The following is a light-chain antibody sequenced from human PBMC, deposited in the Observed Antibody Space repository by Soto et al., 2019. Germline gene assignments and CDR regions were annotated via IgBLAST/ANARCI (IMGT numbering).Light chain of an antibody. V-gene: IGKV1-33*01. CDR2: DAS. J-gene: IGKJ4*01. Sequence: DIQLTQSPLSLSASVGDRVTITCQASQGVGKFLNWFQQKSGEAPKLLIYDASDLESGVPVRFSSSGSGAAFTLTISSLQHEDFATYYCQQYDSPPHSFGGGTTVDMK. CDR1: QGVGKF. CDR3: QQYDSPPHS.